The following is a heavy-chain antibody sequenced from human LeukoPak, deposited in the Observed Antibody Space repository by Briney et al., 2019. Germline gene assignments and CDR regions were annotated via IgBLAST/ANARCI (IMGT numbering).Heavy chain of an antibody. V-gene: IGHV3-48*03. J-gene: IGHJ5*02. CDR2: ISSSGSTI. D-gene: IGHD2-2*01. Sequence: GGSLRLSCAASGFTFSSYGMNWVRQAPGKGLEWVSYISSSGSTIYYADSVKGRFTISRDNAKNSLYLQMNSLRAEDTAVYYCAREAVGPAATNWFDPWGQGTLVTVSS. CDR3: AREAVGPAATNWFDP. CDR1: GFTFSSYG.